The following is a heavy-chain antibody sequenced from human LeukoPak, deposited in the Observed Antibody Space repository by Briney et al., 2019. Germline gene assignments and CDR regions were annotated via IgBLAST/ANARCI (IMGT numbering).Heavy chain of an antibody. CDR3: AICGRTNGVCYYFDY. CDR1: GGSISGYY. J-gene: IGHJ4*02. CDR2: IYSSGNT. Sequence: PSETLSLTCTVSGGSISGYYWTWIRQSPGEGLEWIGYIYSSGNTDYDPSLKSRVTISLDTSKNQFSLKLSSVTAADTAVYYCAICGRTNGVCYYFDYWGQGTLVTVSS. V-gene: IGHV4-59*12. D-gene: IGHD2-8*01.